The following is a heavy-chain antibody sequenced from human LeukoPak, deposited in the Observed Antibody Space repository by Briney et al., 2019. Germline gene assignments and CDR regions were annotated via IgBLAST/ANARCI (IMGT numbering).Heavy chain of an antibody. D-gene: IGHD5-24*01. V-gene: IGHV3-7*01. CDR2: VNQDGSGK. Sequence: GGSLRLSCAASGFTFSSAWTSWVRQAPGKGLEWVANVNQDGSGKYYVDSVKGRFTISKDNAKNSLYLQMNSLRAEDTAVYYCTSANYGPAYWGQGTLVTVSS. CDR1: GFTFSSAW. CDR3: TSANYGPAY. J-gene: IGHJ4*02.